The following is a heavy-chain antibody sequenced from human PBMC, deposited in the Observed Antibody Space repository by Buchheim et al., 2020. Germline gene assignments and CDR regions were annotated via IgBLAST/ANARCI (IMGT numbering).Heavy chain of an antibody. CDR3: ARSDYSNLYNWFDP. V-gene: IGHV3-7*01. J-gene: IGHJ5*02. CDR1: GFIFDNFW. D-gene: IGHD4-11*01. CDR2: IAGDGVKI. Sequence: DVQLVESGGGLVQSGGSLRLSCEASGFIFDNFWMTWVRQAQGKGLEWVASIAGDGVKIYYGDAVKGRFTISRDNAKNSLYLQMNSLRAEDTAVYYCARSDYSNLYNWFDPWGQGTL.